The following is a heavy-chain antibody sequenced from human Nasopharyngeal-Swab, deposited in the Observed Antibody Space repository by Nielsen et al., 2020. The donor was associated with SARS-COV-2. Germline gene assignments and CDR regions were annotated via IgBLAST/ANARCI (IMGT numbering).Heavy chain of an antibody. CDR2: IYYSGST. CDR1: GGSISSSSYY. Sequence: ESLKISCTVSGGSISSSSYYWGWIRQPPGKGLEWIGSIYYSGSTYYNPSLKSRVTISVDTSKNQFSLKLSSVTAADTAVYYCARINYYDSSGYYSWGQGTLATVSS. V-gene: IGHV4-39*01. CDR3: ARINYYDSSGYYS. J-gene: IGHJ4*02. D-gene: IGHD3-22*01.